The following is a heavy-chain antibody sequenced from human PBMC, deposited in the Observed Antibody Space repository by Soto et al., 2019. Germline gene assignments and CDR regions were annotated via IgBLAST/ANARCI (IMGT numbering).Heavy chain of an antibody. CDR2: FSYSGSL. CDR3: AGGPRYWSFAL. D-gene: IGHD1-20*01. J-gene: IGHJ2*01. CDR1: GGSSRAYH. V-gene: IGHV4-34*01. Sequence: GELQQWGTGLLKPSETLSLNCSVYGGSSRAYHWSWIRQSPGEGLEWIGEFSYSGSLNYNPSLTGRVAVSLDPSTNHFSLTMASVTAADTAVYFCAGGPRYWSFALWGRGTLVTVS.